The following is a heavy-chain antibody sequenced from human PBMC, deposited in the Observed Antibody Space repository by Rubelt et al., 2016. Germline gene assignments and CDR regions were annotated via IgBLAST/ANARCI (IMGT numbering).Heavy chain of an antibody. CDR2: ISAYNGNT. CDR3: ARTYPYYCDGMDV. V-gene: IGHV1-18*01. J-gene: IGHJ6*02. D-gene: IGHD2-2*01. Sequence: TFTSYGISWVRQAPGQGLEWMGWISAYNGNTNYAQKLQGRVTMTTDTSTSTAYMELRSLRSDDTAVYYCARTYPYYCDGMDVWGQGTTVTVSS. CDR1: TFTSYG.